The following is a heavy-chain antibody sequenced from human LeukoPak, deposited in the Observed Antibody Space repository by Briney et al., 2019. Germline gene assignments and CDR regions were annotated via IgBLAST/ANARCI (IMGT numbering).Heavy chain of an antibody. CDR1: GFTFSSYW. J-gene: IGHJ4*02. V-gene: IGHV3-23*01. CDR2: ISGSGGST. CDR3: AKDRQYYYGSGSYFDY. D-gene: IGHD3-10*01. Sequence: GGSLRLSCTASGFTFSSYWMPWVRQAPGKGLEWVSAISGSGGSTYYADSVKGRFTISRDNSKNTLYLQMNSLRAEDTAVYYCAKDRQYYYGSGSYFDYWGQGTLVTVSS.